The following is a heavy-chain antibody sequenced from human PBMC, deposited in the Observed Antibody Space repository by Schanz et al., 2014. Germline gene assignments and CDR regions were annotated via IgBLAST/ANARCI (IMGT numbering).Heavy chain of an antibody. CDR1: GFTLSNSD. CDR2: IGYLGDT. CDR3: ARDGNYYGSRNYYKTPYYFDY. Sequence: PGGSLRLSCAASGFTLSNSDMHWVRQGTGKGLEWVSTIGYLGDTYYPDSVKGRFTMSRDNSKNTLYLQMNSLRAEDTAIYYCARDGNYYGSRNYYKTPYYFDYWGQGTLVTVSS. V-gene: IGHV3-13*01. J-gene: IGHJ4*02. D-gene: IGHD3-10*01.